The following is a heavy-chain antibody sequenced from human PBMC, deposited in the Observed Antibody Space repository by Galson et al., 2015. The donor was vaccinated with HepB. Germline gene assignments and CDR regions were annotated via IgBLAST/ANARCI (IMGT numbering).Heavy chain of an antibody. Sequence: SLRLSCAASGFSFSSYAMHWVRQAPVKGLEWVAVISYDGSNKYYADSVKGRFTISRDNSKNTLDLQMNSLRAEDTAVYYWARDFLWFGELWGEFWFDPWGQGTLVSVSS. CDR1: GFSFSSYA. CDR2: ISYDGSNK. D-gene: IGHD3-10*01. CDR3: ARDFLWFGELWGEFWFDP. J-gene: IGHJ5*02. V-gene: IGHV3-30-3*01.